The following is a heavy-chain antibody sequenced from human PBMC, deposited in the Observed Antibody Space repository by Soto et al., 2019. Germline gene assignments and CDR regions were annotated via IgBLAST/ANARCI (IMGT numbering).Heavy chain of an antibody. J-gene: IGHJ4*02. Sequence: SETLSLTCAVSVYSISSGYYLGWIRQPPGKGLEWIGSIYHSGSTYYNPSLKSRVTISVDTSKNQFSLKLSSVTAADTAVYYCARVHGDPYFDYWGQGTLVTVSS. CDR3: ARVHGDPYFDY. CDR1: VYSISSGYY. CDR2: IYHSGST. D-gene: IGHD4-17*01. V-gene: IGHV4-38-2*01.